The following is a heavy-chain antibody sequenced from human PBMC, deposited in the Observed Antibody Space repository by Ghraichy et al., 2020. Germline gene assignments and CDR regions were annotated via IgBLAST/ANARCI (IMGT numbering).Heavy chain of an antibody. Sequence: SQTLSLTCTVSGGSVSSGSYYWSWIRQPPGKGLEWIGYIYYSGSTNYNPSLKSRVTISVDTSKNQFSLKLSSVTAADTAVYYCARGHYDYGDDYWGQGTLVTVSS. J-gene: IGHJ4*02. CDR1: GGSVSSGSYY. CDR2: IYYSGST. V-gene: IGHV4-61*01. CDR3: ARGHYDYGDDY. D-gene: IGHD4-17*01.